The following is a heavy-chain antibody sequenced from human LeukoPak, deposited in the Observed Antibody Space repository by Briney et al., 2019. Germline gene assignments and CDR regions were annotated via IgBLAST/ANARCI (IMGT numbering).Heavy chain of an antibody. CDR3: AREGFTEDTPLALNY. CDR1: GFSFSVYT. Sequence: PGGSLRLSCAASGFSFSVYTMNWVRQAPGKGLEWISYISSQSSSIHYADSVKGRFIISRDSSKNTLYLEMNSLRAEDTAMYYCAREGFTEDTPLALNYWGQGTLVTVSS. J-gene: IGHJ4*02. CDR2: ISSQSSSI. D-gene: IGHD5-18*01. V-gene: IGHV3-48*01.